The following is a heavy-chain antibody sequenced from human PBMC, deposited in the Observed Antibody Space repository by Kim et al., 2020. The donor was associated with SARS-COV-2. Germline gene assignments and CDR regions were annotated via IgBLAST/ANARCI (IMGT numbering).Heavy chain of an antibody. D-gene: IGHD6-13*01. V-gene: IGHV3-23*01. CDR2: ISRYGDT. J-gene: IGHJ4*01. CDR3: TKPRPYGTTWYGGIDY. Sequence: GGSLRLSCAASGFTFKNYAMSWVRLAPGKGLELVSVISRYGDTYYADSVKGRFSISRDNSRTTLYLQMNSLRVDDTAVYYCTKPRPYGTTWYGGIDYWG. CDR1: GFTFKNYA.